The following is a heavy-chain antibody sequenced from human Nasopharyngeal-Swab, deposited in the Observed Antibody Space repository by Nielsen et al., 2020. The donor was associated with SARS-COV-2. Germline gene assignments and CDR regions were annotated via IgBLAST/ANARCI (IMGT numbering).Heavy chain of an antibody. CDR3: ARGGPGYCSSTSCYGNWFDP. D-gene: IGHD2-2*01. Sequence: WGRQAPGQGLEWMGWINPNSGGTNYAQKFQGWVTMTRDTSISTAYMELSRLRSDDTAVYYSARGGPGYCSSTSCYGNWFDPWGQGTLVTVSS. V-gene: IGHV1-2*04. J-gene: IGHJ5*02. CDR2: INPNSGGT.